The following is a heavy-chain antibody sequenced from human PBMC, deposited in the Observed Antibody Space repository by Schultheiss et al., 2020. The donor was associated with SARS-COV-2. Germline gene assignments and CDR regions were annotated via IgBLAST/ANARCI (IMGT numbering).Heavy chain of an antibody. J-gene: IGHJ4*02. V-gene: IGHV1-8*03. CDR2: MNPNSGNT. Sequence: ASVKVSCKASGYTFTSYDINWVRQATGQGLKWMGWMNPNSGNTGYAQKFQGRVTITADESTSTAYMELSSLRSEDTAVYYCARGPDYGDYVFDSWGQGTLVTVSS. CDR3: ARGPDYGDYVFDS. CDR1: GYTFTSYD. D-gene: IGHD4-17*01.